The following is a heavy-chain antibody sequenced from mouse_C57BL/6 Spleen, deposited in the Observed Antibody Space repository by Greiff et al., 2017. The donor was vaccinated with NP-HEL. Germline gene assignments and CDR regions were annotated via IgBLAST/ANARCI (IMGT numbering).Heavy chain of an antibody. CDR1: GYAFSSSW. V-gene: IGHV1-82*01. Sequence: VKLVESGPELVKPGASVKISCKASGYAFSSSWMNWVKQRPGKGLEWIGRIYPGDGDTNYNGKFKGKATLTADKSSSTAYMQLSSLTSEDSAVYFCATLYDYGSSYGGFAYWGQGTLVTVSA. CDR2: IYPGDGDT. D-gene: IGHD1-1*01. CDR3: ATLYDYGSSYGGFAY. J-gene: IGHJ3*01.